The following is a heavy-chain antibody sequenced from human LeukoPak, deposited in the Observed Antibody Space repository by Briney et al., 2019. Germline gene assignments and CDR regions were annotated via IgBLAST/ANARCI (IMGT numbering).Heavy chain of an antibody. CDR3: ARGGTTVTPGLLWFDP. D-gene: IGHD4-17*01. CDR1: GGSISGSNYC. Sequence: PSETLSLTCTVSGGSISGSNYCWGWIRQPPGKGLEWIGYIYYSGSTKYNPSLKSRVTISVDTSKNQFSLKLSSVTAADTAVYYCARGGTTVTPGLLWFDPWGQGTLVTVSS. CDR2: IYYSGST. J-gene: IGHJ5*02. V-gene: IGHV4-61*05.